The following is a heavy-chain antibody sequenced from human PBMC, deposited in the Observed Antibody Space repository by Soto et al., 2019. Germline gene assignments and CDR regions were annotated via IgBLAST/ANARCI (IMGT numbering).Heavy chain of an antibody. CDR1: GYTFTSYY. Sequence: ASVKVSCKASGYTFTSYYMHWVRQAPGQGLEWMGIINPIGGSTNYAQKFQGRVTTTRDTSTSTVYMELRSLRSEDTAVYYCARMTTVTNDPDYWGQGTLVTVSS. D-gene: IGHD4-17*01. J-gene: IGHJ4*02. CDR2: INPIGGST. V-gene: IGHV1-46*01. CDR3: ARMTTVTNDPDY.